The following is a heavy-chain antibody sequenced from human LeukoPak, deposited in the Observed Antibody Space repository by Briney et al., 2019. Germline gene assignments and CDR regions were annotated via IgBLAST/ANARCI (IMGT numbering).Heavy chain of an antibody. Sequence: EGSLRLSCAASGFTFSNYALNWVRQAPGKGLEWVSGISNSGGTTYYADSVKGRFTISRDNSKNTLYLQMNSLRAEDTAVYYCAKGGCSSTSCYSILSGWLDPWGQGTLVTVSS. CDR1: GFTFSNYA. CDR2: ISNSGGTT. J-gene: IGHJ5*02. V-gene: IGHV3-23*01. CDR3: AKGGCSSTSCYSILSGWLDP. D-gene: IGHD2-2*02.